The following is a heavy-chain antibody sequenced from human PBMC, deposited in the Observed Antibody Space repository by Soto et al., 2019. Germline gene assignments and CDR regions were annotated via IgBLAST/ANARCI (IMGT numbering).Heavy chain of an antibody. Sequence: EVQLLESGGGLVQPGGSLRLSCAASGFTFSSYAMSWVRQAPGKGLEWVAAISGSGGSTYYADSVKGRFTISRDNSKNTLYLQMNSLRAEDTAVYYCAKAKVGYQLLPGGYWGQGTLVTVSS. CDR3: AKAKVGYQLLPGGY. CDR2: ISGSGGST. CDR1: GFTFSSYA. D-gene: IGHD2-2*01. J-gene: IGHJ4*02. V-gene: IGHV3-23*01.